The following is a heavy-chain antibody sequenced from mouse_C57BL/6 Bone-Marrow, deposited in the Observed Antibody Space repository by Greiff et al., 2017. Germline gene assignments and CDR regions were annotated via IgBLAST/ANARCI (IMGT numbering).Heavy chain of an antibody. CDR2: IYPGDGDN. D-gene: IGHD1-1*01. CDR1: GFAFSSSW. Sequence: VQLQQSGPELVKPGASVKISCKASGFAFSSSWMNWVKQRPGKGLAWIGRIYPGDGDNNYNGKLKGKATLTAAKSSSTAYMQLSNLTSDDSAVYFCARSLYYYVTYYCDYWGQGTTLTGSS. V-gene: IGHV1-82*01. J-gene: IGHJ2*01. CDR3: ARSLYYYVTYYCDY.